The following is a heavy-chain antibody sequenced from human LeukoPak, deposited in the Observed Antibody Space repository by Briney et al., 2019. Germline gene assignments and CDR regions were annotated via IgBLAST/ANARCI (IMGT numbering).Heavy chain of an antibody. CDR3: ARDRTQFTMIVVAQNYYGMDV. V-gene: IGHV1-18*01. CDR1: DYTFTNYG. CDR2: ISTHDGHT. J-gene: IGHJ6*02. Sequence: ASVKVSCKASDYTFTNYGITWVRQAPGQGLEWMGWISTHDGHTICAQDLQGRVTMTTDTSTTTAYMELRRLKSDDTAVYYCARDRTQFTMIVVAQNYYGMDVWGQGTTVTVSS. D-gene: IGHD3-22*01.